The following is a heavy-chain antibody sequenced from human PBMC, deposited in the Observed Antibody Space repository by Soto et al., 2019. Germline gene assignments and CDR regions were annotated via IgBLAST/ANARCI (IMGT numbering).Heavy chain of an antibody. Sequence: VASVKVSCKASGYTFTGYYMHWVRQAPGQGLEWMGWINPNSGGTNYAQKFQGRVTMTRDTSISTAYMELSRLRSDDTAVYYCARDLYSGSYYGFEWVPYFDYWGQGTLVTVSS. J-gene: IGHJ4*02. V-gene: IGHV1-2*02. CDR1: GYTFTGYY. CDR2: INPNSGGT. D-gene: IGHD1-26*01. CDR3: ARDLYSGSYYGFEWVPYFDY.